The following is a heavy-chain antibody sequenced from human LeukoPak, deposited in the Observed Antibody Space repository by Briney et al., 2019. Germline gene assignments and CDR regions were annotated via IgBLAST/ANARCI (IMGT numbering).Heavy chain of an antibody. CDR2: IYASGGT. D-gene: IGHD3-10*01. Sequence: SETLSLTCTVSGGSISSYYWSWIRQPAGKGLEWIGRIYASGGTNYNPSLKSRVTMSVDTSKNQFSLKLRSVTAADTAVYYCARSRQASGLFNSWGQGTLVVVSS. CDR3: ARSRQASGLFNS. V-gene: IGHV4-4*07. J-gene: IGHJ5*01. CDR1: GGSISSYY.